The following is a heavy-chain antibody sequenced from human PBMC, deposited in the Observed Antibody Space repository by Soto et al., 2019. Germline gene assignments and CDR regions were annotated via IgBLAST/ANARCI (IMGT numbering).Heavy chain of an antibody. D-gene: IGHD3-22*01. CDR1: GFTLSDNY. J-gene: IGHJ4*02. CDR2: SRDKPQGYST. Sequence: GSLRLSCAGSGFTLSDNYIDWVRQAPGKGLEWVGRSRDKPQGYSTAYAASVKGRFSTSRDESKNSAYLQMNSLKTEDTAVYYCVRATYFSDSSGYTRCLDYWGQGTLVTVSS. V-gene: IGHV3-72*01. CDR3: VRATYFSDSSGYTRCLDY.